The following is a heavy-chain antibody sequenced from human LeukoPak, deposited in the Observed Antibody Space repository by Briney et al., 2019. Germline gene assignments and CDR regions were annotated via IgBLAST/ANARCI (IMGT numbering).Heavy chain of an antibody. D-gene: IGHD3-10*01. CDR1: GIIFSSYW. V-gene: IGHV3-7*05. J-gene: IGHJ2*01. CDR2: IKQDGSEI. Sequence: GGSLRLSCAASGIIFSSYWMSWVRQAPGKGLEWVANIKQDGSEIYYVDSVKGRFTISRDNAKNALYLQMNSLRVEDTAVYYCARVVSYYGSSYRLLDVWGRGTLVTVSS. CDR3: ARVVSYYGSSYRLLDV.